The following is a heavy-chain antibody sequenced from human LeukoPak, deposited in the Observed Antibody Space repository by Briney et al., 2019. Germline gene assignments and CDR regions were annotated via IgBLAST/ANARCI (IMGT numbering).Heavy chain of an antibody. V-gene: IGHV3-7*01. J-gene: IGHJ4*02. Sequence: GGPLRLSCAASGFTFSSYWMSWVRQAPGKGLEWVANIKQDGSEKYYVGSVKGRFTISRDNAKNSLYLQMNSLRAEDTAVYYCARDGPYYDFWSGYYSYYFDYWGQGTLVTVSS. CDR2: IKQDGSEK. CDR3: ARDGPYYDFWSGYYSYYFDY. CDR1: GFTFSSYW. D-gene: IGHD3-3*01.